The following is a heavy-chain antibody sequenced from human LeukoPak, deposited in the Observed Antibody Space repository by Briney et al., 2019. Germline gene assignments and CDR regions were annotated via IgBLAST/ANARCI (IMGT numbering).Heavy chain of an antibody. V-gene: IGHV5-51*01. CDR2: IYPGDSDT. J-gene: IGHJ4*02. CDR1: GYSFTSYW. CDR3: ARREGSWVTGRFYYFDY. D-gene: IGHD1-14*01. Sequence: GESLKISCKGSGYSFTSYWIGWVRQMPGKGLEWMGIIYPGDSDTRYSPSFQGQVTISADKSISTAYLQWSSLKASDTAMYYCARREGSWVTGRFYYFDYWGQGTLVTVSS.